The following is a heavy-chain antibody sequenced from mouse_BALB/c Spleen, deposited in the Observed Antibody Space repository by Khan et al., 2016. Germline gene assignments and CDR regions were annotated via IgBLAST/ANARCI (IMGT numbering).Heavy chain of an antibody. CDR2: INTNTGAP. D-gene: IGHD2-10*02. V-gene: IGHV9-3*02. J-gene: IGHJ4*01. CDR1: GYTFTNYG. Sequence: QIQLVQSGPELKKPGETVKISCKASGYTFTNYGVHWVKQAPGKGLKWMGWINTNTGAPTYAEEFKGRFAFSLETSANTAFLQIDNLKNEDTATYFCARWYGNYALDYWGQGTSVTVSS. CDR3: ARWYGNYALDY.